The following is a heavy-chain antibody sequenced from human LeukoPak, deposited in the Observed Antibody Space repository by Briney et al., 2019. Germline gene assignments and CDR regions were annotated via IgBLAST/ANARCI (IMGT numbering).Heavy chain of an antibody. CDR1: GGTFSSYA. J-gene: IGHJ4*02. CDR3: ARGPGRYYFDY. CDR2: IIPIFGTA. V-gene: IGHV1-69*05. Sequence: ASVKVSCKASGGTFSSYAISWVRQAPGQGLEWMGRIIPIFGTANYAQKFQGRVTITTDESTSTAYMELSSLRSEDTALYYCARGPGRYYFDYWGQGTLVTVSS.